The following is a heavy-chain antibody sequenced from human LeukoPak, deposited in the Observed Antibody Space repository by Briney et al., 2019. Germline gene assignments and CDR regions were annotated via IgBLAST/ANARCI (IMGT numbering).Heavy chain of an antibody. CDR2: ISSDGSIT. CDR3: ARRVGSSESSYYFDY. V-gene: IGHV3-74*01. CDR1: GFTFNSYG. J-gene: IGHJ4*02. Sequence: AGGSLRLSCAASGFTFNSYGMHWVRQAPGKGLVWVSLISSDGSITSYADSVKGRFTISRDNAKNTVYLQMNSLRVEDTAVYYCARRVGSSESSYYFDYWGQGTLVTVSS. D-gene: IGHD3-22*01.